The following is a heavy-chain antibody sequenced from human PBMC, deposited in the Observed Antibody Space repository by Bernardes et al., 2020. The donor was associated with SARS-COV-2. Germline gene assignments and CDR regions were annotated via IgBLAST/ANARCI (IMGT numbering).Heavy chain of an antibody. D-gene: IGHD3-3*01. Sequence: SETLSLTCAVYGGSFNGYYWSWIRQPPGKGLEWIGEINHSGSTNYNPSLKSRVTISVDTSKNQFSLKLSSVTAADTAVYYCARVLRFLGIYYFDYWGQGTLVTVSS. CDR3: ARVLRFLGIYYFDY. V-gene: IGHV4-34*01. CDR1: GGSFNGYY. J-gene: IGHJ4*02. CDR2: INHSGST.